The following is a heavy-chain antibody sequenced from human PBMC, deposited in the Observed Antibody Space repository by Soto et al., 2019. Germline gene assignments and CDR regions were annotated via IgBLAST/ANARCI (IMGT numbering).Heavy chain of an antibody. J-gene: IGHJ3*02. CDR2: IKSKTDGGTT. D-gene: IGHD1-7*01. CDR3: TTDGLELPDDAFDI. V-gene: IGHV3-15*01. CDR1: GCTLSNAW. Sequence: PXGSLTLTCTASGCTLSNAWMSWIRQAPGKGLEWVGRIKSKTDGGTTDYAAPVKGRFTISRDDSKNTLYPQMNSLKTEDTAVYYCTTDGLELPDDAFDIWGQGTMVTVS.